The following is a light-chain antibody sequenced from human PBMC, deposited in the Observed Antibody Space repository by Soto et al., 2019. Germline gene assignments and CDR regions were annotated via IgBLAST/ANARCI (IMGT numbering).Light chain of an antibody. V-gene: IGKV3-20*01. CDR1: QSVMNTN. J-gene: IGKJ4*01. Sequence: EIVLTQSPGTLSLSPGERATLSCRASQSVMNTNLAWYQQKPGQAPRLLIYGASSRATGIPDRFSGSGSGTDFTLTISRLEPEEFAVYYCQQYGGSPPVTIGGGTKVEVK. CDR2: GAS. CDR3: QQYGGSPPVT.